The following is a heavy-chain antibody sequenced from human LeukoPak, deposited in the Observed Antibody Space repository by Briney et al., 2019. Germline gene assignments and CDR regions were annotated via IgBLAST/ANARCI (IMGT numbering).Heavy chain of an antibody. CDR3: AKTDMIVVANNY. CDR1: GFTFSSYA. Sequence: GGSLRLSCAASGFTFSSYAMSWVRQAPGKGLEWVSAISGSGGSAYYADSVKGRFTISRDNSKNTLYLQMNSLRAEDTAVYYCAKTDMIVVANNYWGQGTLVTVSS. V-gene: IGHV3-23*01. CDR2: ISGSGGSA. J-gene: IGHJ4*02. D-gene: IGHD3-22*01.